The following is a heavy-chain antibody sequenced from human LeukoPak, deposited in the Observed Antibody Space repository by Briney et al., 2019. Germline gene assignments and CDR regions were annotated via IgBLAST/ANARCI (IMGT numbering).Heavy chain of an antibody. CDR2: ISSTSTFI. CDR1: GFTFSNYA. V-gene: IGHV3-21*01. Sequence: GGSLRLSCAASGFTFSNYAMSWVRQAPGKGLEWVASISSTSTFIYSADSVKGRFTISRDTAKNSLFLQMNSLRAEDTAIYYCARDNFDSSDYPQTYYYYYMDVWGKGTTVTVSS. D-gene: IGHD3-22*01. J-gene: IGHJ6*03. CDR3: ARDNFDSSDYPQTYYYYYMDV.